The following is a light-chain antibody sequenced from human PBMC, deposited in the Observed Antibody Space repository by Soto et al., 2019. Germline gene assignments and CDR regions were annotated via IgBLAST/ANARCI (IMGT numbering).Light chain of an antibody. CDR2: AAS. CDR3: QQYGSSPRT. CDR1: QSVRSSF. J-gene: IGKJ1*01. V-gene: IGKV3-20*01. Sequence: ELVLTQSPGTLSLSPGERATLSCRARQSVRSSFLAWYQQKPGQAPRLLIYAASGRVTGIPDRFSGSGSGTDLTITISRLEPEDCEVYYCQQYGSSPRTFGQGTKVDIK.